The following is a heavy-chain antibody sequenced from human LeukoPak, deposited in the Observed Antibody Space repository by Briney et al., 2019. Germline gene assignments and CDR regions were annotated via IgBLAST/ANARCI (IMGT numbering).Heavy chain of an antibody. CDR1: GFTFSSYA. Sequence: PGGSLRLSCAASGFTFSSYAMSWVRQAPGKGLEWVSAISGSGGDTWYADSVRGRFTISRDNSKNTLYLQMNSLRAEDTAVYYCAKSLGYCSSTSCSHKYPFDYWGQGTLVTVSS. CDR3: AKSLGYCSSTSCSHKYPFDY. D-gene: IGHD2-2*01. J-gene: IGHJ4*02. CDR2: ISGSGGDT. V-gene: IGHV3-23*01.